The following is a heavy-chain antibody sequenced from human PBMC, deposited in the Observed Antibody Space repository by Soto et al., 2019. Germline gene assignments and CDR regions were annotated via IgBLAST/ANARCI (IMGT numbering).Heavy chain of an antibody. CDR3: ASPKIDYYYAMDV. Sequence: TLSLTCTVSGGSISSSSYYWGWIRQPPGKGLEWIGSIYYSGSTYYNPSLKSRVTISVDTPKNQISLKLSSVTAADTAVYYCASPKIDYYYAMDVWGQGTTVTVSS. CDR2: IYYSGST. J-gene: IGHJ6*02. V-gene: IGHV4-39*01. CDR1: GGSISSSSYY.